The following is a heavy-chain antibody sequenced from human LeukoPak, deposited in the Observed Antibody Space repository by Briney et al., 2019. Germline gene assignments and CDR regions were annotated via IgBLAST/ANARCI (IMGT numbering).Heavy chain of an antibody. D-gene: IGHD3-16*01. CDR1: GFTFSSYS. CDR3: ARVGLYLYYDYGGGAFDI. V-gene: IGHV3-48*01. Sequence: PGGSLRLSCAASGFTFSSYSMNWVRQAPGKGLEWVSYISSSSSTIYYADSVKGRFTISRDNAKNSLYLQMNSLRAEDTAVYYCARVGLYLYYDYGGGAFDIWGQGTMVTVSS. J-gene: IGHJ3*02. CDR2: ISSSSSTI.